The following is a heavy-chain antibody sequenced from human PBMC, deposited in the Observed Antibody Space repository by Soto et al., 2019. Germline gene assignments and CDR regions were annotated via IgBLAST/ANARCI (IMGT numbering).Heavy chain of an antibody. V-gene: IGHV4-38-2*01. D-gene: IGHD3-22*01. Sequence: SETLSLTCAVSGYSISGGYYWGWIRQPPGKGLEWIGSIYHRGNTYYNPSLKSRVTISVDTSENQFSLKLTSVTAADTAVYYCARCLYYYDSKAVYFDYWGQGTLVTVSS. CDR2: IYHRGNT. CDR3: ARCLYYYDSKAVYFDY. J-gene: IGHJ4*02. CDR1: GYSISGGYY.